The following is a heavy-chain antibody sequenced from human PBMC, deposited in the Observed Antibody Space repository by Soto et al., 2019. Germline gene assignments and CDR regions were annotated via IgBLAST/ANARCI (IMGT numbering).Heavy chain of an antibody. CDR1: GFTCISYA. Sequence: GESLKISCAASGFTCISYAMNWVRQAPGKGLQWVSAISGGGDATFYADSVKGRFTISRDNSRNTVTLQMNSLGADDTAVYYCARKVPGSTTRPDYWYFDLWGRGTLVTVSS. CDR2: ISGGGDAT. CDR3: ARKVPGSTTRPDYWYFDL. J-gene: IGHJ2*01. D-gene: IGHD3-10*01. V-gene: IGHV3-23*01.